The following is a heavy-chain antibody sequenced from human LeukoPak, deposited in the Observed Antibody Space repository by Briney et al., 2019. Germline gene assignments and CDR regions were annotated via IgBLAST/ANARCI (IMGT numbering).Heavy chain of an antibody. CDR2: ISWNSGSI. Sequence: GGSLRLSCAASGFTFDDYAMHCVRQAPGKGLEWVSGISWNSGSIGYADSVKGRFTISRDNAKNSLYLQMNSLRAEDTALYYCAKGSSWYQAYFDYWDQGTLVTVSS. CDR3: AKGSSWYQAYFDY. V-gene: IGHV3-9*01. D-gene: IGHD6-13*01. J-gene: IGHJ4*02. CDR1: GFTFDDYA.